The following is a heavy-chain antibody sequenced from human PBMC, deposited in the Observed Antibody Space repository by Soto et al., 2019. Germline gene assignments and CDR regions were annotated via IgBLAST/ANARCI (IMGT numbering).Heavy chain of an antibody. CDR1: GGSISSGGYY. Sequence: PSETLSLTCTVSGGSISSGGYYWNWIRQHPGKGLEWIGNIYYIGSTYYNPSLKSRVTISVDTSKNHFSLKLISVTAADTAVYFCARQLYDSSDYFDYWGQGTLVTVSS. D-gene: IGHD3-22*01. CDR2: IYYIGST. CDR3: ARQLYDSSDYFDY. J-gene: IGHJ4*02. V-gene: IGHV4-31*03.